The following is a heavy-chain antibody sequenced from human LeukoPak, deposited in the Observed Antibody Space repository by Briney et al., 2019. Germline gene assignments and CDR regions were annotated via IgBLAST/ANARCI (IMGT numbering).Heavy chain of an antibody. V-gene: IGHV1-18*01. CDR1: GYTFTSYD. J-gene: IGHJ4*02. D-gene: IGHD6-13*01. CDR3: AREAAAGVYFEY. Sequence: ASVKVSCKASGYTFTSYDISSVRQTPGQGLEWMGWISAYNGNTNYVHSLQGRVTMTTDTSTSTAYMELRSLRSEDTAIYYCAREAAAGVYFEYWGQGALVTVSS. CDR2: ISAYNGNT.